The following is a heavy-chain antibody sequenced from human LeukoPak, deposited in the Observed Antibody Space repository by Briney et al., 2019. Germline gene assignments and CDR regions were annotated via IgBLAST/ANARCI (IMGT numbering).Heavy chain of an antibody. D-gene: IGHD3-22*01. CDR1: GFTFSSYS. V-gene: IGHV3-21*01. CDR2: ISSSSYI. CDR3: ARGSGVVVITYFDY. J-gene: IGHJ4*02. Sequence: GGSLRLSCAASGFTFSSYSMNWVCQAPGKGLEWVSSISSSSYIYYADSVKGRFTISRDNAKNSLYLQMNSLRAEDTAVYYCARGSGVVVITYFDYWGQGTLVTVSS.